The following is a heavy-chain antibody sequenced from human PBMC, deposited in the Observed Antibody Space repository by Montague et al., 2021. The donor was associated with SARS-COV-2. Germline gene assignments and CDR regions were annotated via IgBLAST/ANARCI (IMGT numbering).Heavy chain of an antibody. D-gene: IGHD3-9*01. CDR2: IDWDDDK. Sequence: PALVKPTQTLTLTCTFSGFSLSTSGMCVSWIRQPPGKALEWLARIDWDDDKYYSTSLKTRLTISKDTSKNQVVLTMTNMDPVDTATYYCAREYYDILTGYYTRVIDYWGQGTLVTVSS. J-gene: IGHJ4*02. CDR1: GFSLSTSGMC. V-gene: IGHV2-70*11. CDR3: AREYYDILTGYYTRVIDY.